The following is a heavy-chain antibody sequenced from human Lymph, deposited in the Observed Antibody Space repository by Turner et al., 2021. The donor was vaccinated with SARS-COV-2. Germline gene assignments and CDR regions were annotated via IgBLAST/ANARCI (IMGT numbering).Heavy chain of an antibody. Sequence: EVQLVESGGGVVQPGGSLRLSCAASGFTFDDYAMHWVRQAPGKGLEWVSLISGDGGSTYYADSVKGRFTISRDDIKNSLYLQINSLRTEDTALYYCAKEGLSGRRLQFVPYFAYWGQGTLVSVSS. V-gene: IGHV3-43*02. D-gene: IGHD5-12*01. CDR1: GFTFDDYA. CDR3: AKEGLSGRRLQFVPYFAY. J-gene: IGHJ4*02. CDR2: ISGDGGST.